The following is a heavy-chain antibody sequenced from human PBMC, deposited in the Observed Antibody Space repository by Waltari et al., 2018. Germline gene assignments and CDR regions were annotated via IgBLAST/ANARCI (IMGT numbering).Heavy chain of an antibody. D-gene: IGHD6-13*01. V-gene: IGHV3-23*04. CDR1: GFDFNYFY. J-gene: IGHJ2*01. CDR2: ISSGGPMT. CDR3: ARVPWGGIAAKTFFDV. Sequence: EVQLVESGGGLTEPGGSLRLSCAASGFDFNYFYMSWVRQAPGKGLEWISGISSGGPMTNYAASVKGRFTISRENAKNTLFLQMDSLRVDDTAIYFCARVPWGGIAAKTFFDVWGPGTPVIISS.